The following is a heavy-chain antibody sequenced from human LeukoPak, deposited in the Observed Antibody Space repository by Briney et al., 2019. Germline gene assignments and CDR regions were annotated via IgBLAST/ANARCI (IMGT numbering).Heavy chain of an antibody. D-gene: IGHD6-13*01. CDR2: IYPGDSDT. CDR1: GYSFTSYW. Sequence: GESLEISCKGSGYSFTSYWIGWVRQMPGKGLEWMGIIYPGDSDTRYSPSFQGQVTISADKSISTAYLQWSSLKASDTAMYYCARHSLYSSSWYTNWFDPWGQGTLVTVSS. V-gene: IGHV5-51*01. J-gene: IGHJ5*02. CDR3: ARHSLYSSSWYTNWFDP.